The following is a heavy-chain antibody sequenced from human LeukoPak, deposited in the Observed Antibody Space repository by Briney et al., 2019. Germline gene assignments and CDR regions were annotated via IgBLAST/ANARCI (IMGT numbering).Heavy chain of an antibody. J-gene: IGHJ4*02. D-gene: IGHD5-24*01. CDR1: GFTFSSYA. Sequence: PGGSLRLSCAASGFTFSSYAMSWVRRAPGKGLGWVSAISGSGGSTYYADSVKGRFTISRDNAKNSLYLQMNSLRAEDTAVYYCARDEDGSTQKAFDYWGQGILVTVSS. V-gene: IGHV3-23*01. CDR2: ISGSGGST. CDR3: ARDEDGSTQKAFDY.